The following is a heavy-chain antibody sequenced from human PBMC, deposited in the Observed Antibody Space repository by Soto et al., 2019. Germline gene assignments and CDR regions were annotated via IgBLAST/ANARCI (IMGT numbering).Heavy chain of an antibody. J-gene: IGHJ4*02. CDR3: ATFPSSSSVGVDY. Sequence: PSETLSLTCAVYGGSFSGYYWSWIRQPPGKGLEWIGEINHSGSTNYNPSLKSRVTISVDTSKNQFSLKLSSVTAADTAVYYCATFPSSSSVGVDYWGQGTLVTVSS. D-gene: IGHD6-6*01. V-gene: IGHV4-34*01. CDR2: INHSGST. CDR1: GGSFSGYY.